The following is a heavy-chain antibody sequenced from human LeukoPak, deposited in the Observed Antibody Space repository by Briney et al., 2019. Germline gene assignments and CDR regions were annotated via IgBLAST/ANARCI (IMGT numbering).Heavy chain of an antibody. Sequence: GGSLRLSCAASGFTFSSYGMHWVRQAPGKXXXXXXXXXYDGSNKYYADSVKGRFTISRDNSKNTLYLQMNSLRAEDTAVYYCAKDPKGIAAAGTDWFDPWGQGTLVTVSS. CDR3: AKDPKGIAAAGTDWFDP. V-gene: IGHV3-30*02. CDR1: GFTFSSYG. CDR2: XXYDGSNK. J-gene: IGHJ5*02. D-gene: IGHD6-13*01.